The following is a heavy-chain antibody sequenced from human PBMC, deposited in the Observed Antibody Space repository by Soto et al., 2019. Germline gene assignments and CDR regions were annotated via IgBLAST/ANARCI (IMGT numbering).Heavy chain of an antibody. CDR2: IKQGGSEK. J-gene: IGHJ4*02. CDR1: GFRFSDYW. D-gene: IGHD1-20*01. V-gene: IGHV3-7*04. Sequence: EVELVESGGGLAQPGGSLRLSCAASGFRFSDYWMSWVRQAPGKGLAWVANIKQGGSEKYYVDSVKGRFTISRDNAKNSLFLEMNILRPDDSAVYYCARAYNWNAAHHVDYWGQGTLVTVSS. CDR3: ARAYNWNAAHHVDY.